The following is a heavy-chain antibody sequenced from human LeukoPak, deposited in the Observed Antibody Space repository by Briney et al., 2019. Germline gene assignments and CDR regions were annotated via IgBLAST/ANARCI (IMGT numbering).Heavy chain of an antibody. Sequence: SETLSLTCAVYGGSFSGYYWSWIRQPPGKGLEWIGNIFYSGSTYYSPSLKSRVTISLDTSRNQFSLKLSSVTAADTAVYYCATPGVTVAGNDYYYYMDVWGKGTTVTVSS. CDR1: GGSFSGYY. CDR2: IFYSGST. CDR3: ATPGVTVAGNDYYYYMDV. D-gene: IGHD6-19*01. V-gene: IGHV4-34*12. J-gene: IGHJ6*03.